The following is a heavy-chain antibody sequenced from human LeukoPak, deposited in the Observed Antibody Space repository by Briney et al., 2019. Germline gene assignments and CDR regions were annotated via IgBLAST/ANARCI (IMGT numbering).Heavy chain of an antibody. CDR1: GFTFSSYA. D-gene: IGHD3-10*01. V-gene: IGHV3-23*01. CDR3: AKEPMVRGVIRWFDP. J-gene: IGHJ5*02. Sequence: GGSLRLSCAASGFTFSSYAMSWVRQAPGKGLEWVSAISGSGGSTYYADSVKGRFTISRDNSKNTLYLQMNSMRAEDTAVYYCAKEPMVRGVIRWFDPWGQGTLVTVSS. CDR2: ISGSGGST.